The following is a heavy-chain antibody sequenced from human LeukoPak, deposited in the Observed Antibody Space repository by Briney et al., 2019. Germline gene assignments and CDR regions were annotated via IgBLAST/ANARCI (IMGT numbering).Heavy chain of an antibody. CDR2: IGSSGSTI. CDR3: ARDSDYGDYGDPSDY. J-gene: IGHJ4*02. V-gene: IGHV3-11*01. CDR1: GFTFSDYY. D-gene: IGHD4-17*01. Sequence: GGSLRLSCAASGFTFSDYYMSWIRQAPGKGLEWVSYIGSSGSTIYYADSVKGRFTISRDNAKNSLYLQMNSLRAEDTAVYYCARDSDYGDYGDPSDYWGQGTLVTVSS.